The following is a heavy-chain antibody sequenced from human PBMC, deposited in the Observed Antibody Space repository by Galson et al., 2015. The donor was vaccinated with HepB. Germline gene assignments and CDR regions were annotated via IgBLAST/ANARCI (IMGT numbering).Heavy chain of an antibody. D-gene: IGHD1-26*01. CDR1: GFTFSSYW. CDR2: IKQDGSEK. Sequence: SLRLSCAASGFTFSSYWMSWVRQAPGKGLEWVANIKQDGSEKYYVDSVKGRFTISRDNAKNSLYLQMNSLRAEDTAVYYCARDSRSGSHSSFDYWGQGTLVTVSS. CDR3: ARDSRSGSHSSFDY. J-gene: IGHJ4*02. V-gene: IGHV3-7*03.